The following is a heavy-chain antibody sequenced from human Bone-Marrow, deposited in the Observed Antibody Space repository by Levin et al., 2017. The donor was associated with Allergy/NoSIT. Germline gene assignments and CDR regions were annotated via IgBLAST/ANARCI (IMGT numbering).Heavy chain of an antibody. J-gene: IGHJ4*02. D-gene: IGHD6-6*01. CDR3: AKGEEYSSSSNFDY. CDR2: ISGSGGST. V-gene: IGHV3-23*01. Sequence: GESLKISCAASGFTFSSYAMSWVRQAPGKGLEWVSAISGSGGSTYYADSVKGRFTISRDNSKNTLYLQMNSLRAEDTAVYYCAKGEEYSSSSNFDYWGQGTLVTVSS. CDR1: GFTFSSYA.